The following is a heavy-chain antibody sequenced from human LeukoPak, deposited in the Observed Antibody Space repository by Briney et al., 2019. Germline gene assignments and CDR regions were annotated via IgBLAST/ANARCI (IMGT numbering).Heavy chain of an antibody. CDR1: GFTISDYY. D-gene: IGHD6-19*01. V-gene: IGHV3-11*04. Sequence: GGSLRLSCAASGFTISDYYMNWIRQAPGKGLEWVSYISSSGSTIYYADSVKGRFTLSRDTAKNSLYLQMNSLRAEDTAVYYCARDGGSAWFLDYWGQGTLVTVSS. CDR2: ISSSGSTI. J-gene: IGHJ4*02. CDR3: ARDGGSAWFLDY.